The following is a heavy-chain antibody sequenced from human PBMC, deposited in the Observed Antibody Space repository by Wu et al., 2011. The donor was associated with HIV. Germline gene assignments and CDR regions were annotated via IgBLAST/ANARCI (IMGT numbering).Heavy chain of an antibody. CDR2: IIPIFGTA. Sequence: QVQLVQSGAEVKKPGSSVKVSCKASGGTFSSYAISWVRQAPGQGLEWVGGIIPIFGTANYAQKFQGRVTITADKSTTTTYMELNNLRSEDTAVYYCARGSGYHFNYNYLVVWGKGTTVTVSS. J-gene: IGHJ6*03. CDR1: GGTFSSYA. CDR3: ARGSGYHFNYNYLVV. V-gene: IGHV1-69*06. D-gene: IGHD3-22*01.